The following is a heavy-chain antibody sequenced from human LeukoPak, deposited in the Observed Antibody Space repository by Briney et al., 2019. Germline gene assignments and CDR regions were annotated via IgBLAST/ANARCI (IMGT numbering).Heavy chain of an antibody. CDR2: INHSGST. CDR3: ARGTNWNDTNYFDY. J-gene: IGHJ4*02. Sequence: SETLSLTCAVYGGSFSGYYWSWIRQPPGKGLEWIGEINHSGSTNYNPSLKSRVTISVDTSKNQFSLKLSSGTAADTAVYYCARGTNWNDTNYFDYWGQGTLVTVSS. CDR1: GGSFSGYY. D-gene: IGHD1-20*01. V-gene: IGHV4-34*01.